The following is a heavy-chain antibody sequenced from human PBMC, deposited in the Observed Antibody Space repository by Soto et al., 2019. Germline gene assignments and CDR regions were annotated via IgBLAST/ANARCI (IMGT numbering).Heavy chain of an antibody. V-gene: IGHV3-30-3*01. CDR1: GFTFSSYA. CDR3: ARDPGYSSGWYTYYFDY. Sequence: QVQLVESGGGVVQPGRSLRLSCAASGFTFSSYAMHWVRQAPGKGLEWVAVISYDGSNKYYADSVKGRFTISRDNSKNTLYLQMNSLRAEDTAVYYCARDPGYSSGWYTYYFDYWGQGTLVTVSS. J-gene: IGHJ4*02. D-gene: IGHD6-19*01. CDR2: ISYDGSNK.